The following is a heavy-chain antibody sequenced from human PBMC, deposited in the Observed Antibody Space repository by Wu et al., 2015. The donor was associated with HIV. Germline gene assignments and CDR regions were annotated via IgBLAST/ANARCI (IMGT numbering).Heavy chain of an antibody. CDR2: INFHGGGA. D-gene: IGHD1-7*01. CDR3: ATLTGTLTQYDAFDI. CDR1: GYTFTDYY. Sequence: QVHLVQSGAEVKKPGASVKVSCKASGYTFTDYYIHWVRQAPGQGLEWMGRINFHGGGANYRQIFEGRVTMTRDTSLSTVYMELTRLKSVDTAIYYCATLTGTLTQYDAFDIWGQGTLVTVSS. J-gene: IGHJ3*02. V-gene: IGHV1-2*02.